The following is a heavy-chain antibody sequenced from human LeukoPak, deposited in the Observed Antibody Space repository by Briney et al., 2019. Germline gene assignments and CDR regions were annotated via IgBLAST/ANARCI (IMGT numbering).Heavy chain of an antibody. CDR3: ARDAGRWLQLGYFDY. CDR1: GFTFSSYT. J-gene: IGHJ4*02. CDR2: ISYDGSNK. D-gene: IGHD5-24*01. Sequence: PGGSLRLSCAASGFTFSSYTMHRVRQAPGKGLEWVAVISYDGSNKYYADSVKGRFTISRDNSKNTLYLQMNSLRTEDTAVYYCARDAGRWLQLGYFDYWGQGTLVTVSS. V-gene: IGHV3-30-3*01.